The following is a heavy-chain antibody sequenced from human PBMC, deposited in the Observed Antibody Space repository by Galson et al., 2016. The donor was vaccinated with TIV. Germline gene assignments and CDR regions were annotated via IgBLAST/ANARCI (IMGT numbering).Heavy chain of an antibody. J-gene: IGHJ4*02. CDR2: ISHDGNNK. Sequence: SLRPSCAASGFTFDSYTLHWVRQTPGKGLEWVAIISHDGNNKDFADSVKGRFTISRDSSKSTVFLQMNSLRLEDTAVYYCTRDGRGNWKYVDYFDYWGQGTLFAVSS. CDR1: GFTFDSYT. D-gene: IGHD1-1*01. V-gene: IGHV3-30-3*01. CDR3: TRDGRGNWKYVDYFDY.